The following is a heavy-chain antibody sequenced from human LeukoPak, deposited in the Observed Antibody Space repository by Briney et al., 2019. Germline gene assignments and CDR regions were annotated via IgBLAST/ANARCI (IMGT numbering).Heavy chain of an antibody. V-gene: IGHV1-46*01. D-gene: IGHD4-17*01. Sequence: ASVKVSCKASGYTFTSYYMHWVRQAPGQGLEGMEIINPSGGSTSYAQKFQGRVTMTRDTSTSTVYMELSSLRSEDTAVYYCARGGVTPVTTLLLRHWFDPWGQGTLVTVSS. J-gene: IGHJ5*02. CDR1: GYTFTSYY. CDR3: ARGGVTPVTTLLLRHWFDP. CDR2: INPSGGST.